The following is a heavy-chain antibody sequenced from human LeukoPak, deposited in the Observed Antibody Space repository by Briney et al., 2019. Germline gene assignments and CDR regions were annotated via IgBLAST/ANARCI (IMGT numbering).Heavy chain of an antibody. CDR3: ARAGDYYDSSANYMDG. CDR2: IIPIFGSA. D-gene: IGHD3-22*01. J-gene: IGHJ6*03. V-gene: IGHV1-69*05. CDR1: GGTFISYA. Sequence: SVKVSCKASGGTFISYAISWVRRAPGQGLEWMGRIIPIFGSANYPPKYQRRVSITTDESTSTAYRELSRLRSEDTAVYYCARAGDYYDSSANYMDGWGKGTTVTVSS.